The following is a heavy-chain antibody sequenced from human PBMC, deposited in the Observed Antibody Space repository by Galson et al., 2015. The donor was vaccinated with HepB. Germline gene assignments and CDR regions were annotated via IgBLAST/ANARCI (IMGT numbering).Heavy chain of an antibody. CDR3: ARVSSSSWAYYFDY. J-gene: IGHJ4*02. D-gene: IGHD6-13*01. CDR1: GFTVSSNY. V-gene: IGHV3-66*02. CDR2: IYSGGST. Sequence: SLRLSCAAPGFTVSSNYMSWVRQAPGKGLEWVSVIYSGGSTYYADSVKGRFTISRDNSKNTLYLQMNSLRAEDTAVYYCARVSSSSWAYYFDYWGQGTLVTVSS.